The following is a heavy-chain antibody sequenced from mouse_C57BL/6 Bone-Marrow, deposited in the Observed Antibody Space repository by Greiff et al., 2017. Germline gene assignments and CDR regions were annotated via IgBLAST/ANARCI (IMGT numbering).Heavy chain of an antibody. CDR2: IYPRSGNT. CDR1: GYTFTSYG. D-gene: IGHD1-1*01. V-gene: IGHV1-81*01. Sequence: QVQLQQSGAELARPGASVKLSCKASGYTFTSYGIRWVKQRTGQGLEWIGEIYPRSGNTYYNAKFKGKATLTADKSSSTAYMELRSLTSEDSAVYFCARDDYYGSSYRFDYWGQGTTLTVSS. J-gene: IGHJ2*01. CDR3: ARDDYYGSSYRFDY.